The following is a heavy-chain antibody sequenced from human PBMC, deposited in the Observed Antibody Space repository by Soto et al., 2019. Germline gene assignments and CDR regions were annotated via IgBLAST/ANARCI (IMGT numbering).Heavy chain of an antibody. CDR1: GGSISSSNW. J-gene: IGHJ3*02. Sequence: QVQLQESGPGLVKPSGTLSLTCAVSGGSISSSNWWSWVRQPPGKGLEWIGEIYHSGSTNYNPSLNSRVTISVAKSKNQFSLKLSSVTAADTAVYYCARHPSHYGSGSYRAFDIWGQGTMVTVSS. CDR2: IYHSGST. CDR3: ARHPSHYGSGSYRAFDI. V-gene: IGHV4-4*02. D-gene: IGHD3-10*01.